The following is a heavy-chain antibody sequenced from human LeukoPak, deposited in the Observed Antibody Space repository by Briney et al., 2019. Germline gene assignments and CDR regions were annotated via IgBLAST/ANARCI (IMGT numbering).Heavy chain of an antibody. CDR1: GFTFSTYE. CDR3: ARFGYNDFDY. Sequence: GGSLRLSCAASGFTFSTYEIDWVRQAPGKGLEWVSYISSSGSTIYYADSAKGRFTISRDNVKNSLYLQMNTLRPEDTAVYYCARFGYNDFDYWGQGTLVTVS. J-gene: IGHJ4*02. V-gene: IGHV3-48*03. D-gene: IGHD5-24*01. CDR2: ISSSGSTI.